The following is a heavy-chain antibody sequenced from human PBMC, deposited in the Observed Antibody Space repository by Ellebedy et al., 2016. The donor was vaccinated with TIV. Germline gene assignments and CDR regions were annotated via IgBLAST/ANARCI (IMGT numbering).Heavy chain of an antibody. J-gene: IGHJ3*02. Sequence: GESLKISCKGSGYSFTSHWIGWVRQMPGKGLEWMGIIYPGDSDTRHNPSFQVQVTLSADKSISTAYLQWSSLRASDTAIYFCARSGHYSDTRDYYYELDAAFDIWGQGTLVTVSS. CDR1: GYSFTSHW. CDR3: ARSGHYSDTRDYYYELDAAFDI. CDR2: IYPGDSDT. V-gene: IGHV5-51*01. D-gene: IGHD3-22*01.